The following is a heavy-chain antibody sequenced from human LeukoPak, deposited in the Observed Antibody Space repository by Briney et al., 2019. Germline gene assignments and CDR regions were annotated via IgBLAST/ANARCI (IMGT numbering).Heavy chain of an antibody. CDR3: AKDSLREWELPRAGSAFDI. CDR2: ISSSGSTI. J-gene: IGHJ3*02. Sequence: PGGSLRLSCAASGFTFSDYYMSWIRQAPGKGLEWVSYISSSGSTIYYADSVKGRLTISRDNAKNTLYLQMNSLRAEDTAVYYCAKDSLREWELPRAGSAFDIWGQGTMVTVSS. CDR1: GFTFSDYY. D-gene: IGHD1-26*01. V-gene: IGHV3-11*01.